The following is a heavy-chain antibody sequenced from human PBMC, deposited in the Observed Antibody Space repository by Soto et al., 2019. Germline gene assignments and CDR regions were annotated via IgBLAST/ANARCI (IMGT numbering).Heavy chain of an antibody. CDR1: GDSISGVAYY. J-gene: IGHJ5*02. D-gene: IGHD3-3*01. CDR2: IYYTGST. Sequence: TLCLTCTVSGDSISGVAYYWSWIRPHPGKGLEWIGYIYYTGSTYYNPSLKSRVTISLDTSKNQFSLKLSPVTAADTAAYYCARDTGYYGGDNWFDPWGQGTLVTVSS. V-gene: IGHV4-31*03. CDR3: ARDTGYYGGDNWFDP.